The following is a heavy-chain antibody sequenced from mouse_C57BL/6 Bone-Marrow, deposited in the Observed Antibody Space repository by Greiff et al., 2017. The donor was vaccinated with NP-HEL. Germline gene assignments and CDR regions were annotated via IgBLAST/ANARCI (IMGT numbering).Heavy chain of an antibody. CDR3: AREGAFDY. J-gene: IGHJ2*01. CDR2: ISDGGSYT. Sequence: DVQLVESGGGLVKPGGSLKLSCAASGFTFSSYAMSWVRQTPERRLEWVATISDGGSYTYYPDNVKGRFTISRDNAKNNLYLQMSHLKSEDTAMYDCAREGAFDYWGQGTTLTVSS. CDR1: GFTFSSYA. V-gene: IGHV5-4*01.